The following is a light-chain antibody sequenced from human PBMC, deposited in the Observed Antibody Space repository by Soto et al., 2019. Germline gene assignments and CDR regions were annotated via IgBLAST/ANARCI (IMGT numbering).Light chain of an antibody. Sequence: EIVLTQSPATPSLSPGERATLSCRASQSVGSYLAWYQHKPGQAPRLLISDASNRATGIPTRFSGSGSGTDFTLTISNLEPEDFAVYYCQQHISWPLTFGGGTKVDIK. CDR1: QSVGSY. V-gene: IGKV3-11*01. J-gene: IGKJ4*01. CDR3: QQHISWPLT. CDR2: DAS.